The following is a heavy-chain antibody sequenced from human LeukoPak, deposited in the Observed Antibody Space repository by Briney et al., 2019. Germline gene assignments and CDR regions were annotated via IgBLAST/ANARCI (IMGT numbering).Heavy chain of an antibody. D-gene: IGHD3-10*01. CDR2: ISNSGSTM. V-gene: IGHV3-48*03. J-gene: IGHJ4*02. CDR3: ARDWRHRDYGSGSLDY. Sequence: GGSLRLSCVASGFTFSSYEMNWVRPAPGKGLEWVSYISNSGSTMYYADSVKGRFTISRDNAKNSLYLQMNSLRAEDTAVYYCARDWRHRDYGSGSLDYWGQGALVTVSS. CDR1: GFTFSSYE.